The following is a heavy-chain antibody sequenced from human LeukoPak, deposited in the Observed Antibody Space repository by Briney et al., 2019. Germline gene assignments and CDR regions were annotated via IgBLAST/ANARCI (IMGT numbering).Heavy chain of an antibody. CDR2: FDVEDGET. V-gene: IGHV1-24*01. Sequence: VASVKVSCKVSGYTLTDLSMHWVRQAPGKGLEWMGSFDVEDGETFFAQKFQGRVAMSEDTYADTAYMELSSLRFEDTAVYYCASQAKWEVLNGRRCFQYWGQGTLVTVSS. D-gene: IGHD1-26*01. CDR1: GYTLTDLS. CDR3: ASQAKWEVLNGRRCFQY. J-gene: IGHJ1*01.